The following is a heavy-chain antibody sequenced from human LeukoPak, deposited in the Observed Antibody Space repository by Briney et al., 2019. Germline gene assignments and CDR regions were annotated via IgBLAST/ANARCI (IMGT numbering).Heavy chain of an antibody. D-gene: IGHD2-8*01. Sequence: SVKVSCKASGGTFSSYAISWVRQAPGQGLEWMGRIIPIFGTANYVQKFQGRVTITTDESTSTAYMELSSLRSEDTAVYYCATSPEVYGTYYFDYWGQGTLVTVSS. CDR1: GGTFSSYA. CDR2: IIPIFGTA. J-gene: IGHJ4*02. CDR3: ATSPEVYGTYYFDY. V-gene: IGHV1-69*05.